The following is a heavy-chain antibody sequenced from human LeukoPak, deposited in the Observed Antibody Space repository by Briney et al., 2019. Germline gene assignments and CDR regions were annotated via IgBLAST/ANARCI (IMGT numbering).Heavy chain of an antibody. J-gene: IGHJ2*01. V-gene: IGHV4-59*01. CDR3: ARGAGYFVL. CDR1: GGSISCDY. CDR2: IYYSGST. Sequence: SETLSLTCTVSGGSISCDYWSWIRQPPGKGLEWVGYIYYSGSTNYNPSLKSRVTIAVDTSKNQFYLKLSSVTGCETAVYYYARGAGYFVLWGRGTLVTVSS.